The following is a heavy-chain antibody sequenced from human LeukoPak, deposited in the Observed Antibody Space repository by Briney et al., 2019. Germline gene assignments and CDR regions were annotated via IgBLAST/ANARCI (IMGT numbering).Heavy chain of an antibody. D-gene: IGHD3-22*01. J-gene: IGHJ6*03. CDR2: INWNGGST. CDR3: ARAYYYDSSGNDYYYYYMDV. V-gene: IGHV3-20*01. CDR1: GFTFDDYG. Sequence: PGGSLRLSCAASGFTFDDYGMSWVRQAPGKGLEWVSGINWNGGSTGYADSVKGRFTISRDNPKNSLYLQMNSLRAEDASLYHCARAYYYDSSGNDYYYYYMDVWGKGTTVTISS.